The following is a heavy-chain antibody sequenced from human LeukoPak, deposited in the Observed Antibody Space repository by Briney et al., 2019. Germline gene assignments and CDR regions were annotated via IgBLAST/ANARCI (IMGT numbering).Heavy chain of an antibody. CDR1: GGSISSSNW. CDR2: IYHSGST. J-gene: IGHJ3*02. D-gene: IGHD3-22*01. CDR3: ARDTLLVYYDSSGPRGFGAFDI. Sequence: SETLSLTCAVSGGSISSSNWWSWVRQPPGKGLEWIGEIYHSGSTNYNPSLKSRVTISVDKSKNQFSLKLSSVTAADTAVYYCARDTLLVYYDSSGPRGFGAFDIWGQGTMVTVSS. V-gene: IGHV4-4*02.